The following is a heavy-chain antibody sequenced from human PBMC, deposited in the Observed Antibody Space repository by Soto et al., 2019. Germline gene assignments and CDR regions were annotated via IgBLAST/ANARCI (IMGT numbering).Heavy chain of an antibody. CDR2: INDSGST. D-gene: IGHD2-8*01. Sequence: QVQLQQWGARLLKPSETLSLTCGVSGGSFSGYYWTWIRQPPGKGLEWIGAINDSGSTNYNPSLKSRFTMSVETSKTQFSLKLHSVTAADTAVYYCARGPKKLIYWSQGTLVTVSS. CDR3: ARGPKKLIY. V-gene: IGHV4-34*02. J-gene: IGHJ4*02. CDR1: GGSFSGYY.